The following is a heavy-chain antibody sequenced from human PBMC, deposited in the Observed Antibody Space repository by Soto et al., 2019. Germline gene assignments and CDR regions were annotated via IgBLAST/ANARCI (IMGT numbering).Heavy chain of an antibody. Sequence: ASVKVSCKASGYTFTAYYIHWVRRAPGQGLEWIGWSNPNSDDTKFDQRFKGRLTLTRDRSSATAYLELTNLRSDDTAVYYCARPRRVGVGARDHFDLWGQGTLDTVSS. CDR1: GYTFTAYY. CDR2: SNPNSDDT. V-gene: IGHV1-2*02. D-gene: IGHD3-3*01. CDR3: ARPRRVGVGARDHFDL. J-gene: IGHJ4*02.